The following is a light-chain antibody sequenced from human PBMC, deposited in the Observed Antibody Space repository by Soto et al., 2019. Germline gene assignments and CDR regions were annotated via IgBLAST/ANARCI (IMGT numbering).Light chain of an antibody. CDR2: GVS. J-gene: IGLJ1*01. V-gene: IGLV2-14*01. CDR3: TSYTSSSAYV. CDR1: SSDVGGYNY. Sequence: QSVLTQPASVSGSPVQSITISCTGTSSDVGGYNYVSWYQQHPGKAPKFIIYGVSNRPSGVSNRFSGSKSGNTASLTISGLRAADEADYYCTSYTSSSAYVFGTGTKVTVL.